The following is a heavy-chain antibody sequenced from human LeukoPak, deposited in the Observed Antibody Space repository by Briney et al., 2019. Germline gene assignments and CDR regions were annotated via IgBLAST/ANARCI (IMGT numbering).Heavy chain of an antibody. CDR1: GFTFSSYA. CDR2: ISYDGSNK. V-gene: IGHV3-30-3*01. D-gene: IGHD6-13*01. Sequence: PGGSLRLSCAASGFTFSSYAMHWVRQAPGKGLEWVAVISYDGSNKYYADSVKGRFTISRDNSKNTLYLQMNSLRAEDTAVYYCARDGQPGRYYMDVWGKGTTVTVSS. J-gene: IGHJ6*03. CDR3: ARDGQPGRYYMDV.